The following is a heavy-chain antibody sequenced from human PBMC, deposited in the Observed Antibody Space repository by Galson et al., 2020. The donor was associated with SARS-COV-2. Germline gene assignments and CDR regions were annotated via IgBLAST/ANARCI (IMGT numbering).Heavy chain of an antibody. D-gene: IGHD5-12*01. CDR1: GYTFSTYW. J-gene: IGHJ5*02. CDR3: ARQGNGYDSWFDV. CDR2: IYPGDSDI. V-gene: IGHV5-51*01. Sequence: GESLKISCESSGYTFSTYWIGWVRQMPGKGLEWMGIIYPGDSDIRYSPSFQGQVIISADKSTSTAYLQWGGLKASDTAIYYCARQGNGYDSWFDVWGQGTLVTVSS.